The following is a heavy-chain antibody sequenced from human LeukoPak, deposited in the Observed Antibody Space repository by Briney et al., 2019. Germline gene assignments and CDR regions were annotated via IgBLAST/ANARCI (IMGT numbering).Heavy chain of an antibody. D-gene: IGHD2-15*01. CDR3: ARGKVVADY. CDR2: IYYSGST. V-gene: IGHV4-39*07. CDR1: GGSISSSSYY. Sequence: PSETLSLTCTVSGGSISSSSYYWGWIRQPPGKGLEWIGSIYYSGSTYYNPSLKSRVTISVDTSKNQFSLKLSSVTAADTAVYYCARGKVVADYWGQGTLVTVSS. J-gene: IGHJ4*02.